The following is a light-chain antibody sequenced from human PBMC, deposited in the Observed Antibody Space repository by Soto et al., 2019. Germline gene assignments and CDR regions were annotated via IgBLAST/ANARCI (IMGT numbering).Light chain of an antibody. CDR3: SAWDDSLNGVV. J-gene: IGLJ2*01. Sequence: QSVLTQPPSASGTPGQRVTISCSGSSSNIGSKTVNWYQQLPGPAPKLLIYSNNQRPSGVPDRFSGSKSGTSASLAISGLQSEDEADYYCSAWDDSLNGVVFGGGTKLTV. V-gene: IGLV1-44*01. CDR2: SNN. CDR1: SSNIGSKT.